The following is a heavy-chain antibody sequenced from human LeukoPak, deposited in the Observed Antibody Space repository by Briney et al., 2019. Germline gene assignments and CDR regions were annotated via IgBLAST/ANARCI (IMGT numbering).Heavy chain of an antibody. CDR1: GGTFSSYA. CDR3: AREPVWFGEAHFDY. D-gene: IGHD3-10*01. J-gene: IGHJ4*02. V-gene: IGHV1-69*04. Sequence: SVKVSCKASGGTFSSYAISWVRQAPGQGLEWMGRIIPILGIANYAQKFQGRVTITADKSTSTAYMELSSLRSEDTAVYYCAREPVWFGEAHFDYWGQGTLVTVSS. CDR2: IIPILGIA.